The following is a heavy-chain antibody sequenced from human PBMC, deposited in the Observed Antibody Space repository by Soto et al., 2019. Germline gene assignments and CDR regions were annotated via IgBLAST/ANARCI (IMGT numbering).Heavy chain of an antibody. Sequence: EVQLVESGGGLVQPGGSLRLSCAASGFTFSSYSMNWVRQAPGKGLEWVSYISSSNSTIYYADSVKGRFTISRDNAKNSLYLQMNSLRDEDTAVYYCARDSKVEYYYDSSGLDVWGQGTTVTVSS. CDR3: ARDSKVEYYYDSSGLDV. CDR2: ISSSNSTI. D-gene: IGHD3-22*01. J-gene: IGHJ6*02. V-gene: IGHV3-48*02. CDR1: GFTFSSYS.